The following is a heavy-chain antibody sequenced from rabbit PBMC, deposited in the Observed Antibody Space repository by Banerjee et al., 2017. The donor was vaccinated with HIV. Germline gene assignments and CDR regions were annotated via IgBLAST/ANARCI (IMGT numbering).Heavy chain of an antibody. CDR3: ARRYNL. CDR2: IYIGSGNT. CDR1: GFSFSSSYY. V-gene: IGHV1S40*01. Sequence: QSLEESGGDLVKPGASLTLTCTASGFSFSSSYYMCWVRQAPGKGLEWIGCIYIGSGNTYYASWAKGRFTISKTSSTTVTLQMTSLTAADTATYFCARRYNLWGQGTLVTVS. J-gene: IGHJ4*01.